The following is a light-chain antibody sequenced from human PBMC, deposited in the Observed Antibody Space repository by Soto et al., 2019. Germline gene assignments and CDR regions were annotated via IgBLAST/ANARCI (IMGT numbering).Light chain of an antibody. V-gene: IGLV2-23*01. CDR3: CSYAGGSTPWV. CDR2: EGG. CDR1: SSDVGTYNL. Sequence: QSALTQPASVSGSPGQSITISCTGTSSDVGTYNLVSWYQQHPGKAPKLMIYEGGKRPSGVSTRFSGSKSGNTASLTISGLHADDEADYYCCSYAGGSTPWVFGGGTKLTVL. J-gene: IGLJ3*02.